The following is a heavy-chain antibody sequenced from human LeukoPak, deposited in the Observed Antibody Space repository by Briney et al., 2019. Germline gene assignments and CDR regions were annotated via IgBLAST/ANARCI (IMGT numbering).Heavy chain of an antibody. D-gene: IGHD2-2*01. V-gene: IGHV1-18*01. J-gene: IGHJ4*02. CDR1: GYTFTNYG. CDR2: ISTYNGYT. Sequence: ASVKVSCKASGYTFTNYGISWERQAPGQGLEWMGWISTYNGYTNYVHKLQGRVTMTTDTSTSTAYMELRSLRSDDTAVYYCARYNGYCSSSTCPPEDYWGQGTLVTVSS. CDR3: ARYNGYCSSSTCPPEDY.